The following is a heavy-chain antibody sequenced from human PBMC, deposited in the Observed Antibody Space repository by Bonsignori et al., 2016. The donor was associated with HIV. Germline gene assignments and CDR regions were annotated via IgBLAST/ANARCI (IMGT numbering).Heavy chain of an antibody. V-gene: IGHV3-23*01. D-gene: IGHD7-27*01. J-gene: IGHJ4*02. CDR2: ISGSGGTT. Sequence: WIRQPPGKGLEWVSAISGSGGTTYYADSVKGRFTVSRDNSKNTLSLQMNSLRAEDTAIYYCAKGGVWGSHFDYWGQGTLVTVSS. CDR3: AKGGVWGSHFDY.